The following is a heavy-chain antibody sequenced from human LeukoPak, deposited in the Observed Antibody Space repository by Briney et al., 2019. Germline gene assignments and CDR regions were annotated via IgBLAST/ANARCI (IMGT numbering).Heavy chain of an antibody. CDR3: ARAPWGMVRGVTNAFDI. D-gene: IGHD3-10*01. CDR1: GGSISSSSYY. Sequence: SETLSLTCTVSGGSISSSSYYWGWIRQPPGKGLEWIGSIYYSGSTYYNPSLKSRVTISVDTSKNQFSLKLSSVTAADTAVYYCARAPWGMVRGVTNAFDIWGQGIMVTVSS. J-gene: IGHJ3*02. CDR2: IYYSGST. V-gene: IGHV4-39*07.